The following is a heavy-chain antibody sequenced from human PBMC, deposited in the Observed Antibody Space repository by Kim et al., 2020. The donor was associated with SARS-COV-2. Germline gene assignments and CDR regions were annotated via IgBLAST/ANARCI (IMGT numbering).Heavy chain of an antibody. Sequence: GGSLRLSCAGSGFDFSPAWMSWVRQTPGKGLEYIGRIKSKGSGGTAEYAAPVSGRFTISRDDSKNAVFLQMNSLKTEDTGIYYCTWDDRSKNDYWGQGALVTVS. CDR3: TWDDRSKNDY. CDR1: GFDFSPAW. V-gene: IGHV3-15*01. J-gene: IGHJ4*02. CDR2: IKSKGSGGTA. D-gene: IGHD1-26*01.